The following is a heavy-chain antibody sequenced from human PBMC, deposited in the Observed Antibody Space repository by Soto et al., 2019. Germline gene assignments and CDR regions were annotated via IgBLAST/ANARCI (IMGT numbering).Heavy chain of an antibody. V-gene: IGHV1-46*01. CDR2: INPSGGST. CDR1: GYTFTSYY. Sequence: GASVKVSCKASGYTFTSYYMHWVRQAPGQGLEWMGIINPSGGSTSYAQKFQGRVTMTRDESTSTAYMELSSLRSEDTAVYYCARGSYYDSSGYYHSWFDPWGQGTLVTVSS. CDR3: ARGSYYDSSGYYHSWFDP. D-gene: IGHD3-22*01. J-gene: IGHJ5*02.